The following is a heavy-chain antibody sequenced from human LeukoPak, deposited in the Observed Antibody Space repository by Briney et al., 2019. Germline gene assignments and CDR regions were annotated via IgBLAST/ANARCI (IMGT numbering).Heavy chain of an antibody. D-gene: IGHD2-21*01. Sequence: GSLRLSCAASGFTFSSYAMHWVRQAPGKGLEWVSSISVSGGSTFYADSVKGRFTISRDNSKNTLYLQLNGLRTEDTALYYCAKDRLLNCRGDCYIFDYWGQGTLVTVSS. J-gene: IGHJ4*02. CDR2: ISVSGGST. V-gene: IGHV3-23*01. CDR3: AKDRLLNCRGDCYIFDY. CDR1: GFTFSSYA.